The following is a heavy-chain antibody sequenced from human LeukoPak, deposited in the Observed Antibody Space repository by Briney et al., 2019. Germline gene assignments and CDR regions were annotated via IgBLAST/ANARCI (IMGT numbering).Heavy chain of an antibody. CDR3: ARSKAAADPHFDY. Sequence: GGSLRLSCAASGFTFSDYYMSWIRQAPGKGLEWVSSISSSSSYIYYADSVKGRFTISRDNAKNSLYLQMNSLRAEDTAVYYCARSKAAADPHFDYWGQGTLVTVSS. CDR1: GFTFSDYY. J-gene: IGHJ4*02. CDR2: ISSSSSYI. D-gene: IGHD6-13*01. V-gene: IGHV3-11*06.